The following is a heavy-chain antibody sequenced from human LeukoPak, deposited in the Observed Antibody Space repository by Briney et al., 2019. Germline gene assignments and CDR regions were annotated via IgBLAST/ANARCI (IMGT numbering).Heavy chain of an antibody. D-gene: IGHD3-22*01. J-gene: IGHJ3*02. CDR2: IIPSFGTA. V-gene: IGHV1-69*05. CDR1: AGTFSSFA. Sequence: GASVKLSCKASAGTFSSFAISWVRQAPGPGLEWMGGIIPSFGTANYAQKFQGRVTITTDESTSTAYMELSSLRSEDTAVYYCARGDYDSSGYHIWGQGTMVTVSS. CDR3: ARGDYDSSGYHI.